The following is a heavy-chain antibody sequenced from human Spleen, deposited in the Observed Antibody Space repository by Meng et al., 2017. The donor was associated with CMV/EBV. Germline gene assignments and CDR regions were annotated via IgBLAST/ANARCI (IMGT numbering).Heavy chain of an antibody. CDR2: ISWDSSTI. J-gene: IGHJ6*02. V-gene: IGHV3-9*01. CDR3: ARGGTSAMRDGMDV. D-gene: IGHD2-2*01. CDR1: GFVFDDCA. Sequence: GGSLRLSCAASGFVFDDCAMHWVRQAPGKGLEWVSSISWDSSTINYADSVKGRFTISRDNYKSALYLQMNSLRAEDTAVYYCARGGTSAMRDGMDVWGQGTTVTVSS.